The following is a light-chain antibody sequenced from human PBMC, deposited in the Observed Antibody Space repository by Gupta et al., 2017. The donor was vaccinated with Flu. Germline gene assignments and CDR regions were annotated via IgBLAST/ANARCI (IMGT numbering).Light chain of an antibody. CDR2: LGS. Sequence: DIVMTQSPLSLPVTPGEPASIPCRSSQSLLHSNGYNYLDWYLQKPGQSPQLLIYLGSNRASGVPDRFSGSGSGTDFTLKISRVEAEDVGVYYCMQALQTPRGTTFGGGTKVEIK. J-gene: IGKJ4*01. V-gene: IGKV2-28*01. CDR1: QSLLHSNGYNY. CDR3: MQALQTPRGTT.